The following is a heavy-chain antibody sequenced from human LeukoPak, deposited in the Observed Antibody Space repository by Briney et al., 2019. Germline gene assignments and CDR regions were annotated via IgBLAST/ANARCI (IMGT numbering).Heavy chain of an antibody. CDR2: ISWNSGSI. CDR3: AKWAYYDILTGYYTPLPDY. Sequence: GGSLRLSCAASGFTFDDYAMHWVRQAPGKGLEWVSGISWNSGSIGYADSVKGRFTISRDNSKNTLYLQMDSLRAEDTAVYYCAKWAYYDILTGYYTPLPDYWGQGTLVTVSS. V-gene: IGHV3-9*01. D-gene: IGHD3-9*01. CDR1: GFTFDDYA. J-gene: IGHJ4*02.